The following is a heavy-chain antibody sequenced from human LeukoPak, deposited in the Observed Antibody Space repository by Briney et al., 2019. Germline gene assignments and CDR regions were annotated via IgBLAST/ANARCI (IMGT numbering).Heavy chain of an antibody. V-gene: IGHV4-34*01. CDR3: ARGKGHLAGGAAAGVFDY. Sequence: PSETLSLTCAVYGGSFSGYYWSWIRQPPGKGLEWIGEINHSGSTNYNSSLKSRVTISVDTPKNQFSLKLSSVTAADTAVYYCARGKGHLAGGAAAGVFDYWGQGTLVTDSS. CDR1: GGSFSGYY. D-gene: IGHD6-13*01. J-gene: IGHJ4*02. CDR2: INHSGST.